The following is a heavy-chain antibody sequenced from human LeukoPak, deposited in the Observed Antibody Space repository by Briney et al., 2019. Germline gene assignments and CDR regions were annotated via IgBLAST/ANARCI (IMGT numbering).Heavy chain of an antibody. CDR2: INHSGST. Sequence: PSETLSLTCAVSGGSISNGYWWSWVRQPPVKGLEWIGEINHSGSTNYNPSLKSRATISLDMSKNQFSLTLSSVTAADTAVYYCAILAPFDYWGQGALVTVSS. V-gene: IGHV4-4*02. CDR1: GGSISNGYW. J-gene: IGHJ4*02. CDR3: AILAPFDY.